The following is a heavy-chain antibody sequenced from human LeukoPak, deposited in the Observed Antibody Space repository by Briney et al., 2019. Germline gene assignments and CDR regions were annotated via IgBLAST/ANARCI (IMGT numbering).Heavy chain of an antibody. CDR3: ARLRQGYGDYVHYFDY. Sequence: ASVKVSCKASGYTFTGYYMHWVRQAPGQGLEWVAWINPNSGGSNYAQKFQGRVTTTRDTSISTAYMELSSLRSEDTAVYYCARLRQGYGDYVHYFDYWGQGTLVTVSS. D-gene: IGHD4-17*01. J-gene: IGHJ4*02. CDR1: GYTFTGYY. CDR2: INPNSGGS. V-gene: IGHV1-2*02.